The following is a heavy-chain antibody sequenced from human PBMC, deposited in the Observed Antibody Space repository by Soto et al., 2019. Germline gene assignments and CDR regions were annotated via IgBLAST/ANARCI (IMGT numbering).Heavy chain of an antibody. J-gene: IGHJ4*02. CDR2: ISHHSDYI. Sequence: PGGSLRLSCASSGFTFASYNMLWVRQAPGKGLEWVASISHHSDYIYHADSVKGRFTVSRDNAKNSLFLEMNSLRAEDTAVYYCAKGVTMVRESPYYFDYWGQGTLVTVYS. V-gene: IGHV3-21*01. CDR1: GFTFASYN. CDR3: AKGVTMVRESPYYFDY. D-gene: IGHD3-10*01.